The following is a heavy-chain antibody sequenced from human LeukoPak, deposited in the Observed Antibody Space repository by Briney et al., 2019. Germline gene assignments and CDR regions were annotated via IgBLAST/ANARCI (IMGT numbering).Heavy chain of an antibody. D-gene: IGHD6-25*01. CDR2: VSGHNGDT. J-gene: IGHJ5*02. CDR3: ARDRHSGYSSVWYDH. Sequence: GASVTVSCKSSGSTFTIYGVTWVRQAPGQGLEWMGWVSGHNGDTDYAQKLQGRVTMTIVTSTSTAYMELTNLISDDTAVYFCARDRHSGYSSVWYDHWGQGTLVTVSS. V-gene: IGHV1-18*01. CDR1: GSTFTIYG.